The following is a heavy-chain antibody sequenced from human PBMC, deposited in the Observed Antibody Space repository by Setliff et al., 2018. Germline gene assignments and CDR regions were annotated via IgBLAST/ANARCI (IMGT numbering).Heavy chain of an antibody. J-gene: IGHJ6*03. D-gene: IGHD5-18*01. CDR2: ISSSSSYI. CDR3: ARAADSYGPPRSYMDV. CDR1: GFTFSSYS. Sequence: PGGSLRLSCAASGFTFSSYSLNWVRQAPGKGLEWVSSISSSSSYIYYADSVQGRFTISRDKAKNSLYLQMNSLRAEETAVYYCARAADSYGPPRSYMDVWGKGTTVTVSS. V-gene: IGHV3-21*01.